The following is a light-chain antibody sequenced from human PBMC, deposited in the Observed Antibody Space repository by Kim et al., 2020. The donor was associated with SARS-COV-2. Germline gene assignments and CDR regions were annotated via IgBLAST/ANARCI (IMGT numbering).Light chain of an antibody. CDR2: TAS. V-gene: IGKV3-15*01. J-gene: IGKJ4*01. Sequence: EIVMTQSPATLSVSPGERATLSCRASQSFSSNLAWYQQKPGQAPRLLIYTASTRATGIPARFSGGGSGTEFTLTISSLQSEDFAVYYCQQYTRWPLTFGGGTKVDIK. CDR1: QSFSSN. CDR3: QQYTRWPLT.